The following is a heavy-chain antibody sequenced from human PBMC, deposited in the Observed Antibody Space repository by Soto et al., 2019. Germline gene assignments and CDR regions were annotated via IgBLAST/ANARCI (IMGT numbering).Heavy chain of an antibody. CDR3: ARDRGGTTTYFDY. J-gene: IGHJ4*02. D-gene: IGHD1-1*01. V-gene: IGHV3-30-3*01. CDR2: ISYDGSDK. CDR1: GFTFDCCA. Sequence: PGGSLRLSCAASGFTFDCCAMQWVRQAPGKGLEWVAVISYDGSDKYYADSVKGRFTTSRDNSKNTVYLQMDRLRPEDTAVYYCARDRGGTTTYFDYWGQGTLVTVS.